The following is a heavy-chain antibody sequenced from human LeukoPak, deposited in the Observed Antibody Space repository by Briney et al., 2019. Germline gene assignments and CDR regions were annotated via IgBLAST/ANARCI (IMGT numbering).Heavy chain of an antibody. Sequence: PGGSLRLSCAASGFTFSSYAMSWVRQAPGKGLEWVSAISGIGGSTYYADSVKGRFTISRDNSKNTLYLQMNSLRAEDTAVYYCAKDRGIPMVRGAPPDPDRRIDYWGQGTLVTVSS. CDR1: GFTFSSYA. V-gene: IGHV3-23*01. CDR2: ISGIGGST. J-gene: IGHJ4*02. CDR3: AKDRGIPMVRGAPPDPDRRIDY. D-gene: IGHD3-10*01.